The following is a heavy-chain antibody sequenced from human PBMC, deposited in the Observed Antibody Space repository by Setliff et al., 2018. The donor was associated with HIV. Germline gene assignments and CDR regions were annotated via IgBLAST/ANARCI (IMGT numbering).Heavy chain of an antibody. V-gene: IGHV4-34*01. CDR3: ARGVRDNSGWSSYYFDY. CDR1: GGSFSGYY. D-gene: IGHD6-19*01. Sequence: SQTLSLTCAVYGGSFSGYYWSWIRQPPGKGLEWIGEVTHSGRTNYNPSLESRVTTSVDTSKKQFSLRLTSVTAADTAVYYCARGVRDNSGWSSYYFDYWGQGTLVTVS. CDR2: VTHSGRT. J-gene: IGHJ4*02.